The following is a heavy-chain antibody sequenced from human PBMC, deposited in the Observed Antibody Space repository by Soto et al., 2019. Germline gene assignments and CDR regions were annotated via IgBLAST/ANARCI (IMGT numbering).Heavy chain of an antibody. J-gene: IGHJ4*02. D-gene: IGHD2-2*01. CDR2: ILPVFGTS. CDR1: GGTLSNYG. V-gene: IGHV1-69*12. Sequence: QLHLVQSGSEVKKPGSSVRVSCKTSGGTLSNYGLSWVRLAPGQGLEWMGGILPVFGTSNYAQKFQDRLTITADESTNTAYMDLTSLTSDDTAVYYCAREPSRYQSYYFDYWGLGTLVTVSS. CDR3: AREPSRYQSYYFDY.